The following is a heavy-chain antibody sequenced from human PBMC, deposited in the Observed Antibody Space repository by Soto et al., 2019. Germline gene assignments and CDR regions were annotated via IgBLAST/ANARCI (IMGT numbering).Heavy chain of an antibody. CDR3: ERDAPGAAPY. CDR2: INYRGTT. CDR1: GGSINNGDYY. D-gene: IGHD6-13*01. Sequence: QVQLQESGPGLVKPSQALSLTCTVSGGSINNGDYYWNWIRQHPEKGLEWMGYINYRGTTFYSPSLKSRIIISVDTFKNQFSLNLSSVTAADTAVYYCERDAPGAAPYWGQGTLVTVSS. V-gene: IGHV4-31*03. J-gene: IGHJ4*02.